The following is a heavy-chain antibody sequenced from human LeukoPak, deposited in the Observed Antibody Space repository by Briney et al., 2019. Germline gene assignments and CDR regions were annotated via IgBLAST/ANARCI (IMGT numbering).Heavy chain of an antibody. CDR1: GGSISSYY. CDR2: IYTSGST. Sequence: SETLSLTCTVSGGSISSYYWSWIRQPAGKGLEWIGRIYTSGSTNYNPSLKSRVTMSVDTSKNQFSLKLSSVTAADTAVYYCAGISGSYSSYYFDYWGQGTLVTVSS. D-gene: IGHD1-26*01. V-gene: IGHV4-4*07. CDR3: AGISGSYSSYYFDY. J-gene: IGHJ4*02.